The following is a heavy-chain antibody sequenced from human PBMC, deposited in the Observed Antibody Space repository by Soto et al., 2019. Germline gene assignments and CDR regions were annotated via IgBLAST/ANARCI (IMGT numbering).Heavy chain of an antibody. CDR2: MNPNSGNA. CDR1: GYTSTSYN. CDR3: ARASSGYGFDAFDI. J-gene: IGHJ3*02. D-gene: IGHD5-12*01. V-gene: IGHV1-8*01. Sequence: ASVKVSCKASGYTSTSYNVNWVRQATGQGLEWMGWMNPNSGNAGYAQKFQGRVTLTRNTAIGIVYMEMSSLRYDDTGVYYCARASSGYGFDAFDIWGQGTMVTVSS.